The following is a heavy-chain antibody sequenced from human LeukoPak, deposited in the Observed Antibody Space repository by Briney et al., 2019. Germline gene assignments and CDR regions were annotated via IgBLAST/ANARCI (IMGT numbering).Heavy chain of an antibody. J-gene: IGHJ3*02. CDR2: IYYSGST. Sequence: PSETLSLTCTVSGGSISTYYWSWIRQPPGKALEWIGYIYYSGSTNYNPSLKSRVTISVDKSKKQSSLKLSSVTAADTAVYYCAREYYYDSSGYYPPHAFDIWGQGTMVTVSS. CDR3: AREYYYDSSGYYPPHAFDI. CDR1: GGSISTYY. D-gene: IGHD3-22*01. V-gene: IGHV4-59*01.